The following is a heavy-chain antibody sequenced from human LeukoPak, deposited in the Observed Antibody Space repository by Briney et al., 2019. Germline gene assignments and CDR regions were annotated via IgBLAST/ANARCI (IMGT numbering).Heavy chain of an antibody. D-gene: IGHD6-13*01. V-gene: IGHV3-53*01. J-gene: IGHJ3*02. CDR1: RFTVSKNY. CDR3: ASRYSCSWYDAFDI. CDR2: LYSDGKS. Sequence: PGGSLRPSFAALRFTVSKNYIGWVPQAPGKGPGWVSVLYSDGKSYYAGSLRGRFTISRDNSKNTLYLQTNSLRAEDTAVYCCASRYSCSWYDAFDIWGQGTMVTVSS.